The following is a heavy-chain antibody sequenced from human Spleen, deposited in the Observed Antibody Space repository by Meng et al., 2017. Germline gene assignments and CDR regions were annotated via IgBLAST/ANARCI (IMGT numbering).Heavy chain of an antibody. CDR2: ISYDGSNK. J-gene: IGHJ4*02. V-gene: IGHV3-30*06. CDR3: ARAPGGDSYYFDY. Sequence: GGSLRLSCAASGFTFSNFGMHWVRQAPGKGLEWVAVISYDGSNKYYADSVKGRFTISRDNSKNTLYLQMNSLRAEDTAVYYCARAPGGDSYYFDYWGPGTLVTVSS. CDR1: GFTFSNFG. D-gene: IGHD2-21*02.